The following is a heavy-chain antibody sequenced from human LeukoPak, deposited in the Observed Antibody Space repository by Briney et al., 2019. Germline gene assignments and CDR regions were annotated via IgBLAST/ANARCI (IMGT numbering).Heavy chain of an antibody. D-gene: IGHD2-8*01. CDR1: GGSFSGYY. J-gene: IGHJ4*02. Sequence: PSETLSLTCAVYGGSFSGYYWSWIRQPPGKGLEWIGEINHSGSTNYNPSLKSRVTMSVDTSKNQFSLKLDSVTAADTAVYYCARFSNAHGVKFDYWGQGTLVTVSS. V-gene: IGHV4-34*01. CDR3: ARFSNAHGVKFDY. CDR2: INHSGST.